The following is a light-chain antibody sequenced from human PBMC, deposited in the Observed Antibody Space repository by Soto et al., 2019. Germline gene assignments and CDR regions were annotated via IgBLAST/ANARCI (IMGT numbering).Light chain of an antibody. CDR2: DAS. CDR1: QDISNY. V-gene: IGKV1-33*01. Sequence: DIQMTQSPSSLSASVGDRVTITCQASQDISNYLYWYQQKPGKAPKLLIYDASNLETGVPSRFSGSGSGTDSTFTISSLQPEDIAAYYCKQYDNLPSYTFGQGTKLEIK. J-gene: IGKJ2*01. CDR3: KQYDNLPSYT.